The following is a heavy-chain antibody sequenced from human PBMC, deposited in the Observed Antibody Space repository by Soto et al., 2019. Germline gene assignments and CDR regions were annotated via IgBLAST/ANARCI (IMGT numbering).Heavy chain of an antibody. CDR3: ARDLGGCSGGSCRYNWFDP. D-gene: IGHD2-15*01. Sequence: QVQLVQSGAEVKKPGSSVKVSCKASGGTFSSCVISWVRQAPGQGPEWMGGIIPMYGTVNYAQKFQDRVTIIADTSTDKAYMELSSLRSEDKAVYYCARDLGGCSGGSCRYNWFDPWGQGTLVTVSS. CDR1: GGTFSSCV. V-gene: IGHV1-69*06. J-gene: IGHJ5*02. CDR2: IIPMYGTV.